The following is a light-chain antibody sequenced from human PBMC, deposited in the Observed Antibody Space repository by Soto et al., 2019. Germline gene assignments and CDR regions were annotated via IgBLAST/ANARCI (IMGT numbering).Light chain of an antibody. CDR2: DAS. CDR1: QDINTF. J-gene: IGKJ4*01. CDR3: QQYHNLPLT. Sequence: DIQMTQSPSSLSASVGDRVTVTCQASQDINTFLNWYQQKPGKAPKLLIYDASDLETGVPSRFSGGGTGTYFTFTITSLQPEDIGTYYCQQYHNLPLTIGGGTQVQIK. V-gene: IGKV1-33*01.